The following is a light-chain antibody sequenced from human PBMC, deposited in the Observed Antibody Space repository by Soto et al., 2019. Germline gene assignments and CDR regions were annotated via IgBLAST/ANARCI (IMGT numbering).Light chain of an antibody. V-gene: IGKV3-20*01. J-gene: IGKJ1*01. CDR2: GAS. CDR1: QSVSSSY. CDR3: QHYGSSSWT. Sequence: EIVLTQSPGTLSLSPGERATLSCRASQSVSSSYLAWYQQKFGQAPRLLIYGASSRATGIPDRFSGSGSGTDFTFTFSRLEPEDFAVYYCQHYGSSSWTFGQGTKVDIK.